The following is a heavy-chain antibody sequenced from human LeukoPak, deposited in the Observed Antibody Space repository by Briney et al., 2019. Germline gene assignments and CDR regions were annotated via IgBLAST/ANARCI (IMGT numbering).Heavy chain of an antibody. CDR1: GYTXTGYY. CDR3: ARDLGTLLWFGDPIPNFGI. CDR2: INPNSGGT. D-gene: IGHD3-10*01. Sequence: ASVKVSCKASGYTXTGYYMHWVRQAPGQGLEWMGWINPNSGGTNYAQKFQGRVTMTRDTSISTAYMELSRLRSDDTAVYYCARDLGTLLWFGDPIPNFGIWGQGTMVTVSS. V-gene: IGHV1-2*02. J-gene: IGHJ3*02.